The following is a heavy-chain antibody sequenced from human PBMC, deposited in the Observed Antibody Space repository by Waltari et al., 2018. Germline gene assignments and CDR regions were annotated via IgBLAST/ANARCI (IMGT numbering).Heavy chain of an antibody. CDR1: GLPFSSLW. D-gene: IGHD5-12*01. Sequence: EVQLVESGGGLVQPGGSLRLSCAASGLPFSSLWMNWVRQAPGKGLEWVAIIKQDGSERHYVDSVNGRFTISRDNAKNSLYLEMNGLRAEDTAVYYCAGGGGYLHEHWGQGTLITVSS. CDR2: IKQDGSER. CDR3: AGGGGYLHEH. J-gene: IGHJ4*02. V-gene: IGHV3-7*01.